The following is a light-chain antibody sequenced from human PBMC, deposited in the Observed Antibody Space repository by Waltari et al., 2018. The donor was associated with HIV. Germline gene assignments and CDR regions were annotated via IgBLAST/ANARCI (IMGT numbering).Light chain of an antibody. CDR2: DDS. CDR1: NIGSKG. Sequence: SYVLTQPPSVSVAPGQTARITSGGDNIGSKGVHWYQKKPSQAPVLVVYDDSDRPSGIPGRFSGSSSCNTATLTISRVEAGDEADFYCQVWDSSTDLRVFGGGTKLTVL. CDR3: QVWDSSTDLRV. V-gene: IGLV3-21*02. J-gene: IGLJ2*01.